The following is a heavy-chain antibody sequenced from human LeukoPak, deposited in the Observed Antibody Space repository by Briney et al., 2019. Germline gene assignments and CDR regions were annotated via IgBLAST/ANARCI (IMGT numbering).Heavy chain of an antibody. CDR2: VVYSAGA. V-gene: IGHV4-39*01. CDR3: AMYRGGITFDS. J-gene: IGHJ4*02. D-gene: IGHD1-1*01. Sequence: SETLSLTCTVSGGSISSSGYYWGWIRQPPEKGLDWIGSVVYSAGASYNPSLRSRVTISIDTSKNQFFLNLPSVTAADTAVYYCAMYRGGITFDSWGQGILVTVSS. CDR1: GGSISSSGYY.